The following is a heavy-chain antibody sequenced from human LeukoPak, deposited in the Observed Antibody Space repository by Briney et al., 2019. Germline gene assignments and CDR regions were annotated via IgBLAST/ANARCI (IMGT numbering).Heavy chain of an antibody. CDR1: GFTFSSYS. CDR2: ISNTNNYI. Sequence: GGSLRLSCAASGFTFSSYSMNWVRQAPGKGLEWVSSISNTNNYIYYANSVKGRFTISRDNTKNSLYLQMNSLRAEDTAVYYCATDTGSHFYYYYMDVWGKGTTVTVSS. J-gene: IGHJ6*03. CDR3: ATDTGSHFYYYYMDV. D-gene: IGHD5-18*01. V-gene: IGHV3-21*01.